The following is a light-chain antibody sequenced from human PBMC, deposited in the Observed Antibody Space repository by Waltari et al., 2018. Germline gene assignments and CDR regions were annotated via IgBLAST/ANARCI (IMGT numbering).Light chain of an antibody. CDR3: QHYVRLPVT. V-gene: IGKV3-20*01. Sequence: EIVLTQSPGTLSLSPGERATLSCRASQSVGRTLTWYQQKPGQAPRLLIYGASSRATDSPDRFSGSGSRTDFSLTISRLEPEDFAVYYCQHYVRLPVTFGQGTKVEIK. CDR2: GAS. CDR1: QSVGRT. J-gene: IGKJ1*01.